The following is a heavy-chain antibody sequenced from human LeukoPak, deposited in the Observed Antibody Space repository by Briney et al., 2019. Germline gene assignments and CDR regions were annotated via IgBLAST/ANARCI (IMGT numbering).Heavy chain of an antibody. CDR2: INPSGGST. CDR3: ARLAAAGPYFGY. CDR1: GYTFTIYY. D-gene: IGHD6-13*01. Sequence: ASVKVSCKASGYTFTIYYMHWVRQAPGQGLEWMGIINPSGGSTSYAQKFQGRVTMTRDTSTSTVYMELSSLRSEDTAVYYCARLAAAGPYFGYWGQGTLVTVSS. J-gene: IGHJ4*02. V-gene: IGHV1-46*03.